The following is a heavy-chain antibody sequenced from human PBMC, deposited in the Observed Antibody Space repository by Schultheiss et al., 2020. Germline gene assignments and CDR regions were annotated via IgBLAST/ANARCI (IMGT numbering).Heavy chain of an antibody. CDR2: ISYDGSNK. D-gene: IGHD3-10*02. CDR3: VKDMLPGGADV. Sequence: GGSLRLSCAASGFTFSSYAMHWVRQAPGKGLEWVAVISYDGSNKYYADSVKGRFTISRDNSKNTLYLQMNSLRAEDTAVYYCVKDMLPGGADVWGQGTTVTVSS. J-gene: IGHJ6*02. V-gene: IGHV3-30-3*01. CDR1: GFTFSSYA.